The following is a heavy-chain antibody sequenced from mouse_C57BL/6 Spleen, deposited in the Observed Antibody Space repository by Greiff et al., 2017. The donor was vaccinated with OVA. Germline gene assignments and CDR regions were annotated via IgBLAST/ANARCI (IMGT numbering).Heavy chain of an antibody. J-gene: IGHJ2*01. CDR1: GYTFTDYY. CDR3: AGGPYDGHDFDY. CDR2: INPNNGGT. V-gene: IGHV1-26*01. Sequence: VQLQQSGPELVKPGASVKISCKASGYTFTDYYMNWVKQSHGKSLEWIGDINPNNGGTSYNQKFKGKATLTVDKSSSTAYMELRSLTSEDSAVYYCAGGPYDGHDFDYWGQGTTLTVSS. D-gene: IGHD1-1*01.